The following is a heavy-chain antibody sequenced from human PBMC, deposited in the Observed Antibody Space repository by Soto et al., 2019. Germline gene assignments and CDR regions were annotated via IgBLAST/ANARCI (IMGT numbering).Heavy chain of an antibody. V-gene: IGHV1-69*13. D-gene: IGHD6-19*01. J-gene: IGHJ4*02. CDR3: ARDVLMVVGYSSGWYYFDY. Sequence: GASVKVSCKASGGTFSSYAISWVRQAPGQGLEWMGGIIPIFGTANYAQKFQGRVTITADESTSTAYMELSSLRSEDTAVYYCARDVLMVVGYSSGWYYFDYWGQATLVTVSS. CDR2: IIPIFGTA. CDR1: GGTFSSYA.